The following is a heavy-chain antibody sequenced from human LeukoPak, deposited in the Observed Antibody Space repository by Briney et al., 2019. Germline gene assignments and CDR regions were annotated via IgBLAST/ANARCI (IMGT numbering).Heavy chain of an antibody. CDR3: ASGPRGRGYFQH. Sequence: GGSLRLSCVASGFTVSSTHMSWVRQAPGKGLEWVSVIYSGGSTYYADSVKGRFTISRDTFKNTPYLQMNSLRVEDTAMYYCASGPRGRGYFQHWGQGTLVTISS. CDR1: GFTVSSTH. J-gene: IGHJ1*01. D-gene: IGHD3-10*01. CDR2: IYSGGST. V-gene: IGHV3-53*01.